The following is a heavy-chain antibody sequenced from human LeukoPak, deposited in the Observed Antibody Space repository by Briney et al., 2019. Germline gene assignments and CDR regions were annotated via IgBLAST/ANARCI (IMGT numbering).Heavy chain of an antibody. D-gene: IGHD6-13*01. CDR2: ISYDGSNK. CDR3: AKDTAGNFDY. V-gene: IGHV3-30*18. CDR1: GFTFGNYA. J-gene: IGHJ4*02. Sequence: PGGSLRLSCTASGFTFGNYAMSWVRQAPGKGLEWVAVISYDGSNKYYADSVKGRFTISRDNSKNTLYLQMNSLRAEDTAVYYCAKDTAGNFDYWGQGTLVTVSS.